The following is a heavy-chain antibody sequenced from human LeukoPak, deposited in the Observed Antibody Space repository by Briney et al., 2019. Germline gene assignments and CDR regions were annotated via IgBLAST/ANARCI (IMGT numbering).Heavy chain of an antibody. Sequence: GGSLRLSCAASGFTFSSYAMSWVRQAPGKGLEWVSGISGSGDNTYYADSVKGRFTISRDNSKNTLYLQMNSLRAEDTAVYYCARVDYYDSSGYYGLFDYWGQGTLVTVSS. CDR3: ARVDYYDSSGYYGLFDY. J-gene: IGHJ4*02. V-gene: IGHV3-23*01. CDR2: ISGSGDNT. CDR1: GFTFSSYA. D-gene: IGHD3-22*01.